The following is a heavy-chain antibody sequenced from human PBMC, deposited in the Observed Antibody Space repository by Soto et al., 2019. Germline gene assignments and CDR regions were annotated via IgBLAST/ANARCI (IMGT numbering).Heavy chain of an antibody. D-gene: IGHD3-10*01. CDR2: ISYDGSNK. J-gene: IGHJ6*02. V-gene: IGHV3-30*18. Sequence: QVQLVESGGGVVQPGRSLRLSCAASGFTFSSYGMHWVRQAPGKGLEWVAVISYDGSNKYYADSVKGRFTISRDNSKNTLYLQMNSLRAEDTAVYYCAKDRWWFGETSPSSYYYYGMDVWGQGTTVTVSS. CDR3: AKDRWWFGETSPSSYYYYGMDV. CDR1: GFTFSSYG.